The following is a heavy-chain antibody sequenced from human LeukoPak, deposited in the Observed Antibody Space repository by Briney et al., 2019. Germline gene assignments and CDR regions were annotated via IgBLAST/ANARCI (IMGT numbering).Heavy chain of an antibody. CDR1: GGSISSYY. CDR2: ISTSGST. CDR3: AREESGYSYGGYYYYYMDV. Sequence: SETLSLTCTVSGGSISSYYWSWIRQPAGKGREWIGRISTSGSTNYNPSLKSRVTMSVDTSKNQFSLKLSSVTAADTAVYYCAREESGYSYGGYYYYYMDVWGKGTTVTVSS. J-gene: IGHJ6*03. D-gene: IGHD5-18*01. V-gene: IGHV4-4*07.